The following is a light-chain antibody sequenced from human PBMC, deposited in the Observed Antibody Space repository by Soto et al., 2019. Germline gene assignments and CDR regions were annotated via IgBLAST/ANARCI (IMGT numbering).Light chain of an antibody. CDR3: SSFTSSSTGV. Sequence: QSALTQPASVSGSPGQSITISCAGTMRDVGAYNLVSWYQQHPGRAPQLIIYEVRNRPSGVYNRFSGSKSGNTASLTISGLQAEDEAYYYCSSFTSSSTGVFGGGTKLTVL. CDR1: MRDVGAYNL. V-gene: IGLV2-14*01. CDR2: EVR. J-gene: IGLJ3*02.